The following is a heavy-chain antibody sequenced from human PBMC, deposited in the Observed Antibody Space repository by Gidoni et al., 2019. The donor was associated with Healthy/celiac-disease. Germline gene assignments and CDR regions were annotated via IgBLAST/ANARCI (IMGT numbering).Heavy chain of an antibody. Sequence: QVQLVESGGGVVQPGRYLRVSCAASGFTFGSYGMPWVRQAPGKGLEWVAVIWYDGSNKYYADSVKGRFTISRDNSKNTLYLQMNSLRAEDTAVYYCARYRDAFDIWGQGTMVTVSS. CDR1: GFTFGSYG. V-gene: IGHV3-33*01. CDR2: IWYDGSNK. D-gene: IGHD3-16*02. J-gene: IGHJ3*02. CDR3: ARYRDAFDI.